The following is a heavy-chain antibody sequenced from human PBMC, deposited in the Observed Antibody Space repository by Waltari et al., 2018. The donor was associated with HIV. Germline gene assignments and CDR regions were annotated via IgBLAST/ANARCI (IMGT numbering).Heavy chain of an antibody. Sequence: EVQLLESGGGLVQPGGSLRLSCAASGFTFSSYAMSWVRQAPGKGLESASAISGSGGSTYYADSVKGRFTISRDNSKNTLYLQMNSLRAEDTAVYYCAKTYYDFWSGYEFYEKSFDPWGQGTLVTVSS. J-gene: IGHJ5*02. D-gene: IGHD3-3*01. CDR1: GFTFSSYA. CDR3: AKTYYDFWSGYEFYEKSFDP. CDR2: ISGSGGST. V-gene: IGHV3-23*01.